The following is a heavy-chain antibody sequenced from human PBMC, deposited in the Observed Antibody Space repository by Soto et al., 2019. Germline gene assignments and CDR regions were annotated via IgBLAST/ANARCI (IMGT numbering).Heavy chain of an antibody. CDR2: ISGAGANT. CDR3: AKDRDVVVVIAAAATGAFDV. D-gene: IGHD2-15*01. V-gene: IGHV3-23*04. CDR1: GFTFNNFA. J-gene: IGHJ3*01. Sequence: EVQLVESGGGLVQPGGSLRLSCAASGFTFNNFALTWVRQAPGQGLEWVSTISGAGANTYYADSVKGRFTISRDNSQNALYLQMFSLRAEDTAVYFCAKDRDVVVVIAAAATGAFDVWGQGTMVTVSS.